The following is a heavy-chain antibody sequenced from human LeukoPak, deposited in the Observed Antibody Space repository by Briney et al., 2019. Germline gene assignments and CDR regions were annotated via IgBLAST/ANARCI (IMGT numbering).Heavy chain of an antibody. CDR1: GYCFTSYW. Sequence: GESLKIPCKGSGYCFTSYWISWVRRLPGKGLEWLGFTYPGDSDTRYCPYFQGRVTISADKSISTAYLQRSSLRASDTAMYYCARRNGPPGVGFDPWGQGTLVTLSS. D-gene: IGHD1-26*01. V-gene: IGHV5-51*01. CDR2: TYPGDSDT. J-gene: IGHJ5*02. CDR3: ARRNGPPGVGFDP.